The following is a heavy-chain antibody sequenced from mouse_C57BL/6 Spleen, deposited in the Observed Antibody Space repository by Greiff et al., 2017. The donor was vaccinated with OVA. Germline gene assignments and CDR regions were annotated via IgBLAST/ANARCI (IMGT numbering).Heavy chain of an antibody. D-gene: IGHD2-14*01. J-gene: IGHJ2*01. V-gene: IGHV1-42*01. CDR1: GYSFTGYY. CDR3: AKGNSFDY. CDR2: INPSTGGT. Sequence: EVQLVESGPELVKPGASVKISCKASGYSFTGYYMNWVKQSPEKSLEWIGEINPSTGGTTYNQKFKAKATLTVDKSSSTAYMQLKSLTSEDSAVYYCAKGNSFDYWGQGTTLTVSS.